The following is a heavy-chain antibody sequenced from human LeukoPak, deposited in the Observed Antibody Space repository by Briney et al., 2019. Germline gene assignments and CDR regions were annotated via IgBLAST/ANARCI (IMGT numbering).Heavy chain of an antibody. J-gene: IGHJ4*02. CDR3: ARATLGWLTGYYFDY. Sequence: ASVKVSCKASGYTFTSYGISWVRQAPGQGLEWMGIINPSGGSTSYAQKFQGRVTMTRDTSTSTVYMELSSLRSEDTAVYYCARATLGWLTGYYFDYWGQGTLVTVAS. CDR2: INPSGGST. CDR1: GYTFTSYG. D-gene: IGHD6-19*01. V-gene: IGHV1-46*01.